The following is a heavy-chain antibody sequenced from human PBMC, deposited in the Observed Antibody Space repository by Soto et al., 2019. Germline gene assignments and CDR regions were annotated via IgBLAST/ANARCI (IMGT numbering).Heavy chain of an antibody. CDR3: AFFSGSCYSVCPFYI. CDR2: IYPGDSDT. Sequence: GESLKISCKGSGYSFTSYWIGWVRQMPGKGLEWMGIIYPGDSDTRYSPSFQGQVTISADKSISTAYLQWSSLKASDTAMYYCAFFSGSCYSVCPFYIWGQGTMVPVSS. D-gene: IGHD2-15*01. J-gene: IGHJ3*02. V-gene: IGHV5-51*01. CDR1: GYSFTSYW.